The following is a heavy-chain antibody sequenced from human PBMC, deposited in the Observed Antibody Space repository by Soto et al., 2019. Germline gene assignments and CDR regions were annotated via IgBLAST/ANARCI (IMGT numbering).Heavy chain of an antibody. CDR3: ARDYYYGSGSENWFDP. V-gene: IGHV4-31*03. CDR1: GGSISSGGYY. CDR2: IYYNGST. D-gene: IGHD3-10*01. J-gene: IGHJ5*02. Sequence: PSETLSLTCTVSGGSISSGGYYWSWIRQHPGKGLEWIGYIYYNGSTYYNPSLKSRVTISVDTSKNQFSLKLSSVTAADTAVYYCARDYYYGSGSENWFDPWGQGTLVTVSS.